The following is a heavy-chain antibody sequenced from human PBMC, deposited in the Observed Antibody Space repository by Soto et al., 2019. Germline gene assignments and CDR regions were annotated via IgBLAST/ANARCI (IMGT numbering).Heavy chain of an antibody. V-gene: IGHV1-18*01. J-gene: IGHJ3*02. CDR1: SYTFTTYS. CDR3: ARALRRGFSGDAFDI. CDR2: ISTNSGTT. D-gene: IGHD3-3*01. Sequence: QVQLVQSGAEVKQPGASVKVSCKASSYTFTTYSINWVRQAPGQGLEWMGWISTNSGTTKYAQKLQGRVTMTADTSTSTVYMELRSLRSVETAVYYCARALRRGFSGDAFDIWGQGTMVTVSS.